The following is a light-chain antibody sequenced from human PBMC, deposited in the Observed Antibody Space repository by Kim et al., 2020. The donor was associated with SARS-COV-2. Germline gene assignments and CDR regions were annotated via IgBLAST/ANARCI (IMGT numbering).Light chain of an antibody. Sequence: NFMLTQPHSVSESPGKTVTISCTRSSGSIDGNYVQWYQQRPGGVPTTVIYEDDQRPSGVSDRFSGSIDNSSNSASLTISGLMTEDVADYYCQSYNRDNVIFGGGTQLTVL. CDR1: SGSIDGNY. V-gene: IGLV6-57*04. CDR3: QSYNRDNVI. J-gene: IGLJ2*01. CDR2: EDD.